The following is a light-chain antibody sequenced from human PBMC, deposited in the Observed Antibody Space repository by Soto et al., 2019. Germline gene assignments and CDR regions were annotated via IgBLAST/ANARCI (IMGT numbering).Light chain of an antibody. V-gene: IGLV2-11*01. CDR1: SSDVGSYNY. J-gene: IGLJ3*02. Sequence: QSALTQPRSVSGSPGQSVTISCTGTSSDVGSYNYVSWYQQHPGKAPKLMIYDVSKRPSGVPDRFSGSKSGNTASLTISGLQAEDEADYYCCSYAGSYTFVFGGGTKLTDL. CDR2: DVS. CDR3: CSYAGSYTFV.